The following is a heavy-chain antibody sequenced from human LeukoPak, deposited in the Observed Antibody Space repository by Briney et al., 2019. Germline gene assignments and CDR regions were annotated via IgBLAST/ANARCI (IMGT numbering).Heavy chain of an antibody. CDR2: INHSGST. D-gene: IGHD3-10*01. J-gene: IGHJ4*02. V-gene: IGHV4-34*01. Sequence: SETLSLTCAVYGGSFSGYYWSWIRRPPGKGLEWIGEINHSGSTNYNPSLKSRVTISVDTSKNQFSLKLSSVTAADTAVYYCARGITAKRNFDYWGQGTLVTVSS. CDR1: GGSFSGYY. CDR3: ARGITAKRNFDY.